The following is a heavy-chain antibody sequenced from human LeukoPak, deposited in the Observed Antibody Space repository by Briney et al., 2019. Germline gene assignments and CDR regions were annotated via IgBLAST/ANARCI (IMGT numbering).Heavy chain of an antibody. Sequence: SETLSLTCTVSGGSISSDSYYWGWIRQSPGKGLEWIGSMYYRGNTYYNPSLKSRVTMSVDTSKNQFSLKLISVTAADTAVYYCARVNYYYYYMDVWGKGTTVTISS. V-gene: IGHV4-39*07. CDR1: GGSISSDSYY. J-gene: IGHJ6*03. CDR2: MYYRGNT. CDR3: ARVNYYYYYMDV.